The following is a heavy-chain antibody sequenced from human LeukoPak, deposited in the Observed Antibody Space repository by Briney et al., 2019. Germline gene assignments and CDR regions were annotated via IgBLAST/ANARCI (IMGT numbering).Heavy chain of an antibody. CDR3: ARSILWFGELIR. Sequence: ASVKVSCKASGYTFTSYGISWVRQAPGQGLEWMGWMNPNSGNTGYAQKFQGRVTMTRNTSISTAYMELSSLRSEDTAVYYCARSILWFGELIRWGQGTLVTVSS. V-gene: IGHV1-8*02. D-gene: IGHD3-10*01. J-gene: IGHJ4*02. CDR2: MNPNSGNT. CDR1: GYTFTSYG.